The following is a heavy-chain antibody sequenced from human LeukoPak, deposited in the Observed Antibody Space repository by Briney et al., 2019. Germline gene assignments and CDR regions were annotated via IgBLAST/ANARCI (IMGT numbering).Heavy chain of an antibody. CDR1: GFTVSSNS. CDR2: IYSAGST. J-gene: IGHJ4*02. V-gene: IGHV3-53*01. D-gene: IGHD3-16*01. CDR3: ARRAGAYTHPYDY. Sequence: GGSLRLSCTVSGFTVSSNSMSWVRQAPGKGLEWISFIYSAGSTHYSDSVKGRFTISIDNSKNTLYLQMNSLRAEDTAVYYCARRAGAYTHPYDYWGQGTLVTVS.